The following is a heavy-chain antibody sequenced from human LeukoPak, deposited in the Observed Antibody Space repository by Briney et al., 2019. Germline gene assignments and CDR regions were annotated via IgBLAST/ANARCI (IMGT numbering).Heavy chain of an antibody. CDR3: ARDLGGSYSSETWFDP. D-gene: IGHD1-26*01. V-gene: IGHV4-4*07. CDR1: GGSFGTYY. Sequence: SETLSLTCTVSGGSFGTYYWSWIRQPAGKGLEWIGRIYTSGSTNYNPSLKSRVTMSVDTFKNRFSLRLSSVTAADTAVYYCARDLGGSYSSETWFDPWGQGTLVTVSS. CDR2: IYTSGST. J-gene: IGHJ5*02.